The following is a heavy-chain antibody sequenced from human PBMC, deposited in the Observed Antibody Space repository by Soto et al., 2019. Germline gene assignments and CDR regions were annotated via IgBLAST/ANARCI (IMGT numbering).Heavy chain of an antibody. CDR1: GGTFRTYA. CDR2: IIPIFGTV. Sequence: QVQLLQSGAEVKKPGSSVRVSCEASGGTFRTYAISWVRQAPGQGLEWMGEIIPIFGTVNYAQKFQGRVTITADESTTTVYMGLRSQRSEDTAVYYCAKGAVAGTPTSYYYYGMDVWGQGTTVTVSS. V-gene: IGHV1-69*12. J-gene: IGHJ6*02. D-gene: IGHD6-19*01. CDR3: AKGAVAGTPTSYYYYGMDV.